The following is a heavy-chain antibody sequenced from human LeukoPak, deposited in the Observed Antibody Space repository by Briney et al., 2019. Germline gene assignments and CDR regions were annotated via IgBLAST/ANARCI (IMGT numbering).Heavy chain of an antibody. CDR2: IKQDGSEE. V-gene: IGHV3-7*01. CDR3: ARDRRDVYPGYYFDY. D-gene: IGHD5-24*01. CDR1: GFTFITYW. J-gene: IGHJ4*02. Sequence: PGGXLRLSCGPSGFTFITYWMSWVRQAPGKGLEWVANIKQDGSEEYYVDSVKGRLTISRDNAKNSLYLQMNSLRAEDTAVYYCARDRRDVYPGYYFDYWGQGTLVTVSS.